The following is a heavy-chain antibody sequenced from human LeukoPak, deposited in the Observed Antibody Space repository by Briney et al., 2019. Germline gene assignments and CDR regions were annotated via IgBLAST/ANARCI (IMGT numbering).Heavy chain of an antibody. CDR2: INPTSGDT. J-gene: IGHJ4*02. CDR1: GYTFTGYY. V-gene: IGHV1-2*02. Sequence: ASVKVSCKASGYTFTGYYIHWVRQAPGQGLEWMGWINPTSGDTNYVQKFQGRVTMTRDTSISTTYMELNTLRSDDTAVYYCAKDNRYYYDTSGLRGIDYWGQGTLVTVSS. CDR3: AKDNRYYYDTSGLRGIDY. D-gene: IGHD3-22*01.